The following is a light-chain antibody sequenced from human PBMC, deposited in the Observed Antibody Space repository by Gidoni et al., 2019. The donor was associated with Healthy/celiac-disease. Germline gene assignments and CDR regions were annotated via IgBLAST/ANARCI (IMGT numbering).Light chain of an antibody. V-gene: IGKV1-39*01. J-gene: IGKJ2*01. Sequence: DIQMTQSPSSLSASVGDRVTITCRASQSISSYLNWDQQKPGKAPKLLIYAAPSLQSGVPSRFSGSGSGTDFTLTISSLQPEDFASYYCQQSYSTLLGYTFGQGTKLEIK. CDR3: QQSYSTLLGYT. CDR2: AAP. CDR1: QSISSY.